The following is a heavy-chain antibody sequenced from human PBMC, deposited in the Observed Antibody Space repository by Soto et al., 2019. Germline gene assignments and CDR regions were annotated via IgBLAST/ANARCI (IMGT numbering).Heavy chain of an antibody. CDR1: GYSFTSYW. J-gene: IGHJ4*02. D-gene: IGHD6-19*01. CDR2: INPADSDT. V-gene: IGHV5-51*01. Sequence: PGESLKISCKGSGYSFTSYWIAWVRQMPGKGLEWMGIINPADSDTRYSPSFQGQVTISADKYISTAYLQWSSLKASDTATYYCARRSTSGWYFDYWGQGTPVTVSS. CDR3: ARRSTSGWYFDY.